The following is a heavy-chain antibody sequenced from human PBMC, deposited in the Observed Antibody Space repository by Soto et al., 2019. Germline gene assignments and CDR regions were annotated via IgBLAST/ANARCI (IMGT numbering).Heavy chain of an antibody. CDR2: ISYDGSNK. CDR3: SKDKGSGWPYFDY. D-gene: IGHD6-19*01. Sequence: GGSLRLSCSASVFTFSSYGMHWVRQAPGKGLEWVAVISYDGSNKYYADSVKGRFTISRDNSKNTLYLQMNSLRAEDTAVYYCSKDKGSGWPYFDYWCQGTLVTGSS. CDR1: VFTFSSYG. J-gene: IGHJ4*02. V-gene: IGHV3-30*18.